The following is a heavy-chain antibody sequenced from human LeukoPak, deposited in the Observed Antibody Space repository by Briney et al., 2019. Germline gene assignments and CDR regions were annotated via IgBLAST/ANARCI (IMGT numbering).Heavy chain of an antibody. CDR2: IYYTGPT. CDR3: AREYSYGYFDY. Sequence: SETLSLTCTVSGGSINRSPYYWGWIRQPPGKGLEWIGNIYYTGPTYDNPSLKSRITLSVDTSQNQFSLKMTSVTAADTAVYYCAREYSYGYFDYWGQGTLVTVSS. J-gene: IGHJ4*02. V-gene: IGHV4-39*02. D-gene: IGHD5-18*01. CDR1: GGSINRSPYY.